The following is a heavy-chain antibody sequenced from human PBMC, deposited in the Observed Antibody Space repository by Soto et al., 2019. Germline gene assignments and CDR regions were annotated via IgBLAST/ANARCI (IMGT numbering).Heavy chain of an antibody. V-gene: IGHV3-72*01. CDR1: GLTFSSLS. CDR2: IRNKANGYTT. Sequence: GGSLRLSCVGSGLTFSSLSMDWVRQAPGKGLEWVGRIRNKANGYTTEYAASVKGRFTISRDDSKNSLFLRMNSLKTEDTAVYYCSRAGILTTPYYFDYWGQGALVTVSS. CDR3: SRAGILTTPYYFDY. J-gene: IGHJ4*01. D-gene: IGHD4-4*01.